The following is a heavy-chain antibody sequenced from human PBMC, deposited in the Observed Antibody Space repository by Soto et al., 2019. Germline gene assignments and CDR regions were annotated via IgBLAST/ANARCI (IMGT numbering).Heavy chain of an antibody. CDR1: GYTFTSYA. CDR2: INAGNGNT. J-gene: IGHJ6*03. Sequence: ASVKVSCKASGYTFTSYAMHWVRQAPGQRLEWMGWINAGNGNTKYSQKFQGRVTITRDTSASTAYMELSSLRSEDTAVYYCARGRFLEDYYYYYMDVWGKGTTVTVSS. V-gene: IGHV1-3*01. D-gene: IGHD3-3*01. CDR3: ARGRFLEDYYYYYMDV.